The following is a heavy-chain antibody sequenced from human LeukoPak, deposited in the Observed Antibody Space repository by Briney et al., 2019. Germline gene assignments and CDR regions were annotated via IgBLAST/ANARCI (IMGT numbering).Heavy chain of an antibody. CDR3: ARDYCSSTSCYASFFDY. CDR1: GFTLSSYW. Sequence: GGSLRLSCAASGFTLSSYWMHWVRQAPGKGLVWVSRINSDGSSTSYADSVKGRFTISRDNAKNTLYLQMNSLRAEDTAVYYCARDYCSSTSCYASFFDYWGQGALVTVSS. J-gene: IGHJ4*02. D-gene: IGHD2-2*01. CDR2: INSDGSST. V-gene: IGHV3-74*01.